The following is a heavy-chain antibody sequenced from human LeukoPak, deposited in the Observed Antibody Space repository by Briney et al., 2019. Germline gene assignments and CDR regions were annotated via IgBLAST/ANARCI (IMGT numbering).Heavy chain of an antibody. V-gene: IGHV4-59*01. D-gene: IGHD1-1*01. J-gene: IGHJ3*02. CDR1: GGSISSYY. CDR3: ARDSYDNDAFDI. CDR2: IYYSGST. Sequence: SETLSLTCTVSGGSISSYYWSWIRQPAGKGLEWIGYIYYSGSTNYNPSLKSRVTISVDTSKNQFSLKLSSVTAADTAVYYCARDSYDNDAFDIRGQGTMVTVSS.